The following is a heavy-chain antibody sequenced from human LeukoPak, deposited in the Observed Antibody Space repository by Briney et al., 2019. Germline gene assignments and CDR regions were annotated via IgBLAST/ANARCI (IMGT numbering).Heavy chain of an antibody. CDR3: ARGQRGYFDY. Sequence: GGSLRLSCAASGFTFSSYSMNWVRQAPGKGLEWVSSISSSSSYMYYADSVKGRFTISRDNAKNSLYMQVNSLRAEDTAVYYCARGQRGYFDYWGQGTLVTVSS. V-gene: IGHV3-21*01. D-gene: IGHD1-1*01. CDR2: ISSSSSYM. CDR1: GFTFSSYS. J-gene: IGHJ4*02.